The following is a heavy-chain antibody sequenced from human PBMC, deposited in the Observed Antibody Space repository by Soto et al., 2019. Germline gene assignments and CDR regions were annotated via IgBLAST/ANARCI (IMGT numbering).Heavy chain of an antibody. J-gene: IGHJ3*02. CDR2: INHSGST. CDR1: GGSFSGYY. CDR3: ARTVSRVAAHDAFDI. V-gene: IGHV4-34*01. Sequence: QVQLQQWGAGLLKPSETLSLTCAVYGGSFSGYYWSWIRQPPGKGLEWIGEINHSGSTNYNPSLKSRVTISVDPSKNQFSLKLSSVTAADTAVYYCARTVSRVAAHDAFDIWGQGTMVTVSS. D-gene: IGHD2-15*01.